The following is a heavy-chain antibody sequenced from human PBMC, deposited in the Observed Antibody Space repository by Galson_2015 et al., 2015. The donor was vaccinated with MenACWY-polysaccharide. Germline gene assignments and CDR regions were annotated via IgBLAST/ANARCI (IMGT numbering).Heavy chain of an antibody. J-gene: IGHJ4*02. V-gene: IGHV3-23*01. CDR1: GFTFSSHA. CDR3: AKPVSGRSPFDC. D-gene: IGHD6-19*01. CDR2: ISTSAYST. Sequence: SLRLSCAASGFTFSSHAMSWARQAPGKGLEWVSTISTSAYSTYYADSVKGRFTISRDNSKNTLYLQMNSLRAEDTAVYYCAKPVSGRSPFDCWGQGTLVTVSS.